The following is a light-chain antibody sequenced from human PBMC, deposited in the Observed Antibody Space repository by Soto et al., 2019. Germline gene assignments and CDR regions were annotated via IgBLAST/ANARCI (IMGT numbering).Light chain of an antibody. V-gene: IGKV1-39*01. CDR2: AAS. CDR1: HTIMTY. CDR3: QQSYNSPQT. J-gene: IGKJ1*01. Sequence: DIQMTQSPSSLSASVGDEVTITCRASHTIMTYLNWYQLKPGKPPRLLIYAASSLQSGVPSRFSGSGSGTDFTLTINSLQPEDVATYSCQQSYNSPQTLGQGTKVDIK.